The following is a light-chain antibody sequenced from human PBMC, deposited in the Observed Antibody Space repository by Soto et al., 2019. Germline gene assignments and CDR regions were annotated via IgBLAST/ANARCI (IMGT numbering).Light chain of an antibody. CDR2: GAS. CDR1: QHVTTTY. Sequence: IVLTQSPATLSLSPGERVTLSCTASQHVTTTYIAWYQQKFGQAPRLLIYGASTRATGTPDRFTGGGFGTDFTLTISRVEPEDFAVYYCQQYDSSFTFGGGTKVEMK. V-gene: IGKV3-20*01. J-gene: IGKJ4*01. CDR3: QQYDSSFT.